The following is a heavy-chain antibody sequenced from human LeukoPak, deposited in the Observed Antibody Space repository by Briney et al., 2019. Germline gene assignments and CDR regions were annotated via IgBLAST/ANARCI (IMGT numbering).Heavy chain of an antibody. J-gene: IGHJ4*02. Sequence: SETLSLTCTVSGGSISSNSYYWGWIRQPPGKGLEWIGSIYYSGSTYYNPSLKSRVTISVDTSKNQFSLKLSSVTAADTAVYYCEVSGGFDYWGQGTLVTVSS. D-gene: IGHD2-15*01. CDR1: GGSISSNSYY. CDR3: EVSGGFDY. V-gene: IGHV4-39*01. CDR2: IYYSGST.